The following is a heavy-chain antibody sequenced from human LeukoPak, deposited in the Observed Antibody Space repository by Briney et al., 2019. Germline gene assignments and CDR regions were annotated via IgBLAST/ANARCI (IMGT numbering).Heavy chain of an antibody. CDR2: IRSKAYGGTT. Sequence: GGSLRLSCAASGFTFGMSWFRQAPGKGLEWVGFIRSKAYGGTTEYAASVKGRFTISRDDSKSIAYLQMNSLKTEDTAVYYCTRATPMITFGGVIADYWGQGTLVTVSS. D-gene: IGHD3-16*02. V-gene: IGHV3-49*03. J-gene: IGHJ4*02. CDR3: TRATPMITFGGVIADY. CDR1: GFTFG.